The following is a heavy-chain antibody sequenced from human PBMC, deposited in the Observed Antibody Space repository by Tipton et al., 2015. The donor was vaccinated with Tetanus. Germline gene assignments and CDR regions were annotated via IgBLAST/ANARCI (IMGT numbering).Heavy chain of an antibody. Sequence: QLVQSGAEVKKPGSSVKVSCKASGGTFSSYAISWVRQAPGQGLEWMGGIIPIFGTANYAQKFQGRVTITADESTSTAYMELSSLRSEDTAVYYGARAFQAQYYYGSGSYYNVFDYWSQGTLVTVSS. CDR1: GGTFSSYA. J-gene: IGHJ4*02. CDR3: ARAFQAQYYYGSGSYYNVFDY. V-gene: IGHV1-69*01. D-gene: IGHD3-10*01. CDR2: IIPIFGTA.